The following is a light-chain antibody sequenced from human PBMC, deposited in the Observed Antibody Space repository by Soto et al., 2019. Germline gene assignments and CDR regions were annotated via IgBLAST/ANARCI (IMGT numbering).Light chain of an antibody. CDR2: EVS. J-gene: IGKJ2*01. Sequence: DVVVTQSPLSLPVTLGQPASISCRSSRSLVYSDGNTYLTWFQQRPGQSPRRLIYEVSKRDSGVPDRFSGSGSGTDFTLKISRVEAEDLGIYYCMQGTHWPYAFGQGTKLEIK. V-gene: IGKV2-30*01. CDR1: RSLVYSDGNTY. CDR3: MQGTHWPYA.